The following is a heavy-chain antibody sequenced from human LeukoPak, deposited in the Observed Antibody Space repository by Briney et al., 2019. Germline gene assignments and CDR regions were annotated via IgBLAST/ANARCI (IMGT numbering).Heavy chain of an antibody. CDR2: IYTSGST. CDR1: GGSISSYY. CDR3: AREEGWILTGYYNGLHYYYMDV. Sequence: PSETLSLTCTVSGGSISSYYWSWIRQPAGKGLEWIGRIYTSGSTNYNPSLKSRVTMSVETSKNQFSLKLRSVTAADTAVYYCAREEGWILTGYYNGLHYYYMDVWGKGTTVTVSS. J-gene: IGHJ6*03. V-gene: IGHV4-4*07. D-gene: IGHD3-9*01.